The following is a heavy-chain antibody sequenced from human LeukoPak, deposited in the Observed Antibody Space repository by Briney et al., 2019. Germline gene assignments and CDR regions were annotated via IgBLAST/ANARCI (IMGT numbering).Heavy chain of an antibody. V-gene: IGHV1-2*02. CDR3: ARERNYGDYGNAFDV. J-gene: IGHJ3*01. CDR2: INPKRGGT. CDR1: GYTFTDYY. D-gene: IGHD4-17*01. Sequence: ASVKVSCTASGYTFTDYYIHWMRQAPGQGLEWMGWINPKRGGTTYAQKFQGRVTMTRDTSITTAYMELSRLRSEDPAIYYCARERNYGDYGNAFDVWGQGTKVTVSS.